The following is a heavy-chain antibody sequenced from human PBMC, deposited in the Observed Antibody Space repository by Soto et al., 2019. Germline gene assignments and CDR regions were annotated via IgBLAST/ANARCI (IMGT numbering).Heavy chain of an antibody. CDR2: ISPAGTNQ. Sequence: SLRLSCVASGFIFSDYAMHWARQAAGKGLEWVALISPAGTNQYYADSAKGRFTISRDNSKNTLCLQMNSLRPEDTGLYYCARENSRISPRLFQHWGHGTLVTVSS. CDR3: ARENSRISPRLFQH. CDR1: GFIFSDYA. J-gene: IGHJ1*01. D-gene: IGHD6-6*01. V-gene: IGHV3-30-3*01.